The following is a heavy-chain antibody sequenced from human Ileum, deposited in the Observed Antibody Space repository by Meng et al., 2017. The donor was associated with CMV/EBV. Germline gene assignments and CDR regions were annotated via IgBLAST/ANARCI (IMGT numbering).Heavy chain of an antibody. Sequence: GGSLRLSCAASGFTFSGYGMHWVRQAPGKGPEWVAFIRYDGSNKYYADSVKGRFTISRDNSKNTLYLQMNSLSAEDTAVYYCAKEHVMDVWGQGTTVTVSS. CDR1: GFTFSGYG. CDR3: AKEHVMDV. V-gene: IGHV3-30*02. CDR2: IRYDGSNK. J-gene: IGHJ6*02.